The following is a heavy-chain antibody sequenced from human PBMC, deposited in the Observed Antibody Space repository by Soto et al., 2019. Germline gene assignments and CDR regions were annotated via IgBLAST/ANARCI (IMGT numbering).Heavy chain of an antibody. CDR3: ARGLGYCSGGSCYSRWFDP. CDR2: INHSGST. V-gene: IGHV4-34*01. D-gene: IGHD2-15*01. J-gene: IGHJ5*02. CDR1: GGSFSGYY. Sequence: TSETLSLTCAVYGGSFSGYYWSWIRQPPGKGLEWIGEINHSGSTNYNPSLKSRVTISVDTSKNQFSLKLSSVTAADTAVYYCARGLGYCSGGSCYSRWFDPWGQGTLVTVSS.